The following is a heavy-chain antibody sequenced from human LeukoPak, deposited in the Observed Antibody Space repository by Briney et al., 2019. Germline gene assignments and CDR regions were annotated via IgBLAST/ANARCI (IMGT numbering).Heavy chain of an antibody. CDR2: ISSSGSTI. J-gene: IGHJ4*02. V-gene: IGHV3-48*03. CDR1: GFTFSTYE. Sequence: GGSLRLSCAASGFTFSTYEMNWVRQAPGKGLEWVSYISSSGSTIYYADSVKGRFTISRDNAKNSLYLQMNSLRAEDTAVYYCARDSSYYGSGSFSDWGQGTLVTVSS. CDR3: ARDSSYYGSGSFSD. D-gene: IGHD3-10*01.